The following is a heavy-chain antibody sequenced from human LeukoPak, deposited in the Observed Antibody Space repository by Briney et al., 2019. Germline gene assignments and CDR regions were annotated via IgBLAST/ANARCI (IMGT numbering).Heavy chain of an antibody. CDR1: GGSFSGYY. D-gene: IGHD5-18*01. CDR2: INHSGST. J-gene: IGHJ4*02. Sequence: SETLSLTCAVYGGSFSGYYWSWIRQPPGKGLEWIGEINHSGSTNYNPSLKSRVTISVDTSKNQFSLKLSSVTAADTAVYYCARGPAISLDTGYFDYWGQGTLVTVSS. CDR3: ARGPAISLDTGYFDY. V-gene: IGHV4-34*01.